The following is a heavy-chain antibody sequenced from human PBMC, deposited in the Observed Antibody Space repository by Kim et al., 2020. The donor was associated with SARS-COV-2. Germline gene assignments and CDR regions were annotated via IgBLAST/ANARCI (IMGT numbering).Heavy chain of an antibody. CDR2: INHSGST. V-gene: IGHV4-34*01. Sequence: SETLSLTCAVYGGSFSGYYWSWIRQPPGKGLEWIGEINHSGSTNYNPSLKSRVTISVDTSKNQFSLKLSSVTAADTAVYYCAWRGYSYGYSYFDYWGQGTLVTVSS. D-gene: IGHD5-18*01. CDR1: GGSFSGYY. J-gene: IGHJ4*02. CDR3: AWRGYSYGYSYFDY.